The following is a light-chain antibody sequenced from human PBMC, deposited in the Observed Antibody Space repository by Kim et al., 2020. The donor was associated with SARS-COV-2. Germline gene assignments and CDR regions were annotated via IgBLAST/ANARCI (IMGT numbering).Light chain of an antibody. CDR2: GKN. J-gene: IGLJ3*02. V-gene: IGLV3-19*01. CDR1: SLRSYY. Sequence: ALGQTVRITCQGDSLRSYYASWYQQKPGQAPVLVIYGKNNRPSGIPERFSGSSSGNTASLTITGAQAEDEADYYCNSRDSSGNHWVFGGGTKMTVL. CDR3: NSRDSSGNHWV.